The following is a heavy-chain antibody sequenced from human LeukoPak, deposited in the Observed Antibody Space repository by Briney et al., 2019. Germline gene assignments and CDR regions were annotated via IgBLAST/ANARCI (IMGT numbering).Heavy chain of an antibody. D-gene: IGHD2-2*01. V-gene: IGHV4-38-2*01. CDR2: IYHSGST. J-gene: IGHJ5*02. CDR3: ARLDCSSTSCYGGYNWFDP. Sequence: SETLSLTCAVSGYSISSDYYWGWIRQPPGKGLEWIGNIYHSGSTYYSPSLKSRVTVSVDTSKNQFSLKLSSVTAADTAVYYCARLDCSSTSCYGGYNWFDPWGQGTLVTVSS. CDR1: GYSISSDYY.